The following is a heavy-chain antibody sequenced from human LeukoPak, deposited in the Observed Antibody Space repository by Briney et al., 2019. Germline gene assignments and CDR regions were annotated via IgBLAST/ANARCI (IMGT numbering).Heavy chain of an antibody. J-gene: IGHJ4*02. CDR1: GGSISSYY. V-gene: IGHV4-59*01. Sequence: SETLSLTCTGSGGSISSYYWSWIRQPPGKGLEWIGYIYYSGSTNYNPSLKSRVTISVHTPKNQFSLKPSSVTAADTAVYYCARERGGEALDYWGQGTLVTVSS. CDR3: ARERGGEALDY. CDR2: IYYSGST.